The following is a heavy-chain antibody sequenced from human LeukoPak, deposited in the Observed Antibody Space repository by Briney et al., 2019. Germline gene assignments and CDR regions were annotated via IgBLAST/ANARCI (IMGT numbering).Heavy chain of an antibody. Sequence: GGPLRLSCAASEFTFSNYALHWVRQAPGKGLEWVGRIKSTVDGGTTDLAAPVKGRFTVSRDDSKKMLYLQMNSLKTEDTAVYYCTTGGNVIVADTRAFDIWGQGTMVTVSS. V-gene: IGHV3-15*07. CDR2: IKSTVDGGTT. D-gene: IGHD6-19*01. J-gene: IGHJ3*02. CDR1: EFTFSNYA. CDR3: TTGGNVIVADTRAFDI.